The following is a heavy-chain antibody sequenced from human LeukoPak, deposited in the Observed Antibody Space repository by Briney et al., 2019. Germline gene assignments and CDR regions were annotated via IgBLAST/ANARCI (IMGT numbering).Heavy chain of an antibody. CDR2: ISGSGGST. Sequence: PGGSLRLSCAASGFTFSSYAMSWVRQAPGKGLEWVSAISGSGGSTYYADSVKGRFTISRDNAKNSLYLQMNSLRAEDTAVYYCARDLRGRIFDYWGQGTLVTVSS. J-gene: IGHJ4*02. D-gene: IGHD3-10*01. CDR3: ARDLRGRIFDY. V-gene: IGHV3-23*01. CDR1: GFTFSSYA.